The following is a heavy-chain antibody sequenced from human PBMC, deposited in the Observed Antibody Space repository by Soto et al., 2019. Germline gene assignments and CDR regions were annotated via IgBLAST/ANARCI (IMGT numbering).Heavy chain of an antibody. D-gene: IGHD3-16*02. J-gene: IGHJ3*02. CDR3: AREPGHFGITFGGVIVDNAFDI. CDR1: GGSFSGYY. Sequence: SETLSLTCAVYGGSFSGYYWSWIRQPPGKGLEWIGEINHSGSTNYNPSLKSRVTISVDTSKNQFSLKLSSVTAADTAVYYCAREPGHFGITFGGVIVDNAFDIWGQGTMVTVSS. CDR2: INHSGST. V-gene: IGHV4-34*01.